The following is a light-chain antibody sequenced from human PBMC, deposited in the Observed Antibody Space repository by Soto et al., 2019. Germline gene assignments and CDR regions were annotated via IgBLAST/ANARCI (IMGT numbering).Light chain of an antibody. Sequence: DIQMTQSPSSLSASVGDRVTIACQANQDINNYLSWFQQKPGKAPKLLIFDASQLEAGVPSRFSGGGSGTDFTFTISSLQPEDSATYFCQQYDDLPYTFGQGTKLEIK. J-gene: IGKJ2*01. CDR3: QQYDDLPYT. V-gene: IGKV1-33*01. CDR2: DAS. CDR1: QDINNY.